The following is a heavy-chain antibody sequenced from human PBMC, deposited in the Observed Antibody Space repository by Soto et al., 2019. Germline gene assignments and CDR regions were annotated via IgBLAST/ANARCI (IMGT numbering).Heavy chain of an antibody. CDR1: GGSFSGYY. Sequence: SETLSLTCAVYGGSFSGYYWSWIRQPPGKGLEXIGEINHSGSTNYNPSLKSRVTISVDTSKNQFSLKLSSVTASDTAMYYCARHVAGGNPPPGENYYYYGMDVWRQGTTVTVSS. J-gene: IGHJ6*02. CDR3: ARHVAGGNPPPGENYYYYGMDV. V-gene: IGHV4-34*01. D-gene: IGHD2-15*01. CDR2: INHSGST.